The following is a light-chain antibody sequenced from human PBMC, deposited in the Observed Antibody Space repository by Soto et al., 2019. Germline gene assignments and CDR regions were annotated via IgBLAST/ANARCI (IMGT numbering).Light chain of an antibody. Sequence: QSVLTQPASVSGSPGQSITIPCTGTSSDVVGYNYVSWYQQHPGKAPKFMIYDVSNRPSGVSNRFSGSKSGNTASLTISGLQAEDEADYYCSSYTTSNTRQIVFGTGTKVTVL. CDR1: SSDVVGYNY. V-gene: IGLV2-14*01. J-gene: IGLJ1*01. CDR3: SSYTTSNTRQIV. CDR2: DVS.